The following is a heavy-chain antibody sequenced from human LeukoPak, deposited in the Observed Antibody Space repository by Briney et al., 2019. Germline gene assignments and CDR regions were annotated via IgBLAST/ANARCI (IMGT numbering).Heavy chain of an antibody. D-gene: IGHD1-1*01. J-gene: IGHJ6*03. V-gene: IGHV1-69*13. CDR1: GGTFSSYA. Sequence: ASVKVSCKASGGTFSSYAISWVRQAPGQGLEWMGGIIPIFGTANYAQKFQGRVTITADESTSTAYMELSSLRSEDTAVYYCATRTARSPYYYYMDVWGKGTTVTVSS. CDR2: IIPIFGTA. CDR3: ATRTARSPYYYYMDV.